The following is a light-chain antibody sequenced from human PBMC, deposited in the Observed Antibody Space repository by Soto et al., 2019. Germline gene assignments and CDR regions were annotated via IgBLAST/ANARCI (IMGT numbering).Light chain of an antibody. CDR2: GNS. J-gene: IGLJ2*01. CDR3: QPYDSSLSGSVV. Sequence: QSVLTQPPSVSGAPGQRVTISCTGSSSNIGAGYDVHWYQQLPGTAPKLLIYGNSNRPSGVPDRFSGSKSGTSASLAITGLQAEDEAGYHCQPYDSSLSGSVVFGGGTKLTVL. CDR1: SSNIGAGYD. V-gene: IGLV1-40*01.